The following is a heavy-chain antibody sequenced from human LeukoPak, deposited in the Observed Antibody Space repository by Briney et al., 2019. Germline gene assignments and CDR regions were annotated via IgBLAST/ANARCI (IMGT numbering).Heavy chain of an antibody. J-gene: IGHJ4*02. D-gene: IGHD6-13*01. Sequence: PSETLSLTCAVYGGSFSGYYWSWIRQPPGKGLEWIGSIFYSGNTYYNPSLESRVTISVDTSKNQFSLKLSSVTAADTAIYYCARHVYHSSTDYWGQGTLVTVSS. V-gene: IGHV4-34*12. CDR3: ARHVYHSSTDY. CDR2: IFYSGNT. CDR1: GGSFSGYY.